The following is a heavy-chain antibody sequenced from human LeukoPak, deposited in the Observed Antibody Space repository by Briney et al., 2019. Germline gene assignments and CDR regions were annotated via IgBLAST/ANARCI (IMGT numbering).Heavy chain of an antibody. J-gene: IGHJ6*03. CDR2: INPNSGGT. Sequence: ASVNLSCTASGYTFTGYYMHWVRQAPGQGLEWMGWINPNSGGTNYAKKFEGRVTMTRDTSISTAYMELSRLRSDDTAVYYCARDGGSSSWYVWHVYYMDVWGKGTTVTVSS. CDR1: GYTFTGYY. V-gene: IGHV1-2*02. CDR3: ARDGGSSSWYVWHVYYMDV. D-gene: IGHD6-13*01.